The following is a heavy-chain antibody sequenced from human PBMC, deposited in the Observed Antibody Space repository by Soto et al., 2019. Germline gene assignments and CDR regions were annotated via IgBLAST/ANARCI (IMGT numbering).Heavy chain of an antibody. V-gene: IGHV1-69*01. CDR2: IIPLFGTT. CDR3: AAELGCGKVSVV. CDR1: GDTFKNCV. Sequence: QVQVVQSGVEVRRPGSSVKVSCKASGDTFKNCVISWVRQAPGQGLEWMGGIIPLFGTTDFAQRFQGRLTITTDESTTTAYMELSRLRSEDTATYYCAAELGCGKVSVVWGQWTTVIVSS. J-gene: IGHJ6*02. D-gene: IGHD7-27*01.